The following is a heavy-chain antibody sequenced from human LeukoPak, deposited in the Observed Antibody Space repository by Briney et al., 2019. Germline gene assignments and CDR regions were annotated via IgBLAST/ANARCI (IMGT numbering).Heavy chain of an antibody. J-gene: IGHJ4*02. D-gene: IGHD5-18*01. Sequence: SVKVSCKASGGTFSSYAISWVRQAPGQGLEWMGGVIPIFGTANYAQKFQGRVTITADESTSTAYMELSSLRSEDTAVYYCAHGNRGYSYGYRGLFDYWGQGTLVTVSS. CDR1: GGTFSSYA. CDR2: VIPIFGTA. V-gene: IGHV1-69*13. CDR3: AHGNRGYSYGYRGLFDY.